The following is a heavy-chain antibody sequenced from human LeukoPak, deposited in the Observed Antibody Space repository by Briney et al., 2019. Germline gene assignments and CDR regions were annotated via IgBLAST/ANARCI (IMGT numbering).Heavy chain of an antibody. CDR2: IRYDGSNK. V-gene: IGHV3-30*02. D-gene: IGHD2-15*01. J-gene: IGHJ4*02. CDR1: GFTFSSYG. Sequence: GGSLRLSCAASGFTFSSYGMHWVRQAPGKGLEWVSFIRYDGSNKYYADSVKGRFTISRDNSKNTLYLQMNSLRAEDTAVYYCAKDCGSCCSVYPFDYWGQGTLVTVSS. CDR3: AKDCGSCCSVYPFDY.